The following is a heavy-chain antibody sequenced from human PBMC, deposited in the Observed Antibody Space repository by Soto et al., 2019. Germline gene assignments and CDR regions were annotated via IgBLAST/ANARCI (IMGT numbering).Heavy chain of an antibody. CDR3: ARDSRGRRYFDL. D-gene: IGHD2-15*01. CDR2: IYSGGST. Sequence: LRLSCAASGFTVSSNYMSWVRQAPGKGLEWVSVIYSGGSTYYADSVKGRFTISRDNSKNTLHLQMNSLRAEDTAVYYCARDSRGRRYFDLWGRGTLVTVSS. J-gene: IGHJ2*01. CDR1: GFTVSSNY. V-gene: IGHV3-53*01.